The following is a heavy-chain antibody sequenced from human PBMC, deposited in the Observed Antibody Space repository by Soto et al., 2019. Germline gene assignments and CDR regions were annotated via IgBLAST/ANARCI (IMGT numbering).Heavy chain of an antibody. CDR2: IYYSGST. CDR3: ARYRSGSVHYFDY. Sequence: SETLSLTCTVSGGSTSSYYWSWIRQPPGKGLEWIGYIYYSGSTNYNPSLKSRVTISVDTSKNQFSLKLSSVTAADTAVYYCARYRSGSVHYFDYWGHGTLVTVYS. D-gene: IGHD3-3*01. CDR1: GGSTSSYY. V-gene: IGHV4-59*01. J-gene: IGHJ4*01.